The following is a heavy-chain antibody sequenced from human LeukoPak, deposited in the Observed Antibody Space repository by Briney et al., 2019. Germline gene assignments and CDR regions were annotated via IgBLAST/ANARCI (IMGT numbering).Heavy chain of an antibody. J-gene: IGHJ3*02. Sequence: SETLSLTCTVSGGSISSSSYYWGWIRQPPGKGLEWIGSIYYSGSTYYNPSLKSRVTISVDTSKNQFSLKLSFVTAADTAVYYCAREGLLWFGELLSPDAFDIWGQGTMVTVSS. D-gene: IGHD3-10*01. V-gene: IGHV4-39*07. CDR3: AREGLLWFGELLSPDAFDI. CDR1: GGSISSSSYY. CDR2: IYYSGST.